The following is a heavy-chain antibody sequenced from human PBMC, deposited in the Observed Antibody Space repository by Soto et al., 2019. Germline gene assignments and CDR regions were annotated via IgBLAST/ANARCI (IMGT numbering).Heavy chain of an antibody. D-gene: IGHD6-25*01. CDR1: GFTFSSYS. CDR2: ISSSSSYI. J-gene: IGHJ6*02. V-gene: IGHV3-21*01. Sequence: EVQLVESGGGLVKPGGSLRLSCAASGFTFSSYSMKWVRQAPGKGLEWVSSISSSSSYIYYADSVKGRFTISRDNAKNSLYRQMNSLRAEDTAVYYCARMGSQRYYYYGMDVWGQGTTVTVSS. CDR3: ARMGSQRYYYYGMDV.